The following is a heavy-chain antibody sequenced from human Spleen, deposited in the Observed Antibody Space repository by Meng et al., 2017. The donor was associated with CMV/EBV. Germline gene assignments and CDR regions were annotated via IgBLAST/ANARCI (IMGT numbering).Heavy chain of an antibody. V-gene: IGHV4-59*01. CDR3: ARGYDSSGYYLYNWFDP. J-gene: IGHJ5*02. CDR2: IYYSGST. D-gene: IGHD3-22*01. CDR1: GGSISSYY. Sequence: GSLRLSCTVSGGSISSYYWSWIRQPPGKGLEWIGYIYYSGSTNYNPSLKSRVTISVDTSKNQFSLKLSSVTAADTAVYYCARGYDSSGYYLYNWFDPWGQGTLVTVSS.